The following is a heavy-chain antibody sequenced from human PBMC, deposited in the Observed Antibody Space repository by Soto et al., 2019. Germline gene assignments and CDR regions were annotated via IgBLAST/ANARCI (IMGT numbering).Heavy chain of an antibody. CDR3: SRSQGSSTSLEIYYNYEYGRDG. CDR1: GCTFGSYA. J-gene: IGHJ6*02. CDR2: IITIPGTA. D-gene: IGHD2-2*01. V-gene: IGHV1-69*01. Sequence: QVQLVQSGAEVKKPGSSVKVSCKSSGCTFGSYAISWVRQAPGHGLEWMGGIITIPGTANHAQKFQGRVKIAADETTRTAYMELGSLRSADTAVYYCSRSQGSSTSLEIYYNYEYGRDGWGQGTTVNVS.